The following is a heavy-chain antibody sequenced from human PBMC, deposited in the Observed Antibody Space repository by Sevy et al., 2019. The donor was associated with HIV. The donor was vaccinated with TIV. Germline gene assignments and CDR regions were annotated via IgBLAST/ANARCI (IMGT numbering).Heavy chain of an antibody. J-gene: IGHJ2*01. V-gene: IGHV3-21*01. CDR2: ISTASSYI. CDR1: GFTFSYYS. CDR3: ARGPYYDFWYFDV. Sequence: GGSLRLSCAASGFTFSYYSMNWVRQAPGKGLEWVSSISTASSYIYYADSMKGRVTISRDNAKNSLYLQMNSLRAEDTAVYYCARGPYYDFWYFDVWGRGTLVTVSS. D-gene: IGHD3-3*01.